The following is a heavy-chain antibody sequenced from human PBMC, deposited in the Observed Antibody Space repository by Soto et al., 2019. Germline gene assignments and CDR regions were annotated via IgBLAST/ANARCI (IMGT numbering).Heavy chain of an antibody. J-gene: IGHJ6*02. Sequence: ASVKVSCKASGYTFTSYDINWVRQATGQGLEWMGWMNPNSGNTGYAQKFQGRVTMTRNTSISTAYMELSSLRSEDTAVYYCARGLAAARPDYYYYGMDVWGQGTTVTVSS. CDR3: ARGLAAARPDYYYYGMDV. CDR2: MNPNSGNT. D-gene: IGHD6-13*01. CDR1: GYTFTSYD. V-gene: IGHV1-8*01.